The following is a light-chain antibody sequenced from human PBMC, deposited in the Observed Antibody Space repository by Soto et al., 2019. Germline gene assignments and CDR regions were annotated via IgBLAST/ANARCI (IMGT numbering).Light chain of an antibody. J-gene: IGKJ5*01. Sequence: EIVLKQSPGTLSLSPGERATLSCRASQSVKTFLVWYQQKPGQAPRLLISDASNRATGIPARFSGSGSGTDFTLTISSLEPEDFAVYYCHQRQYWPPITFGQGTRLEI. V-gene: IGKV3-11*01. CDR2: DAS. CDR1: QSVKTF. CDR3: HQRQYWPPIT.